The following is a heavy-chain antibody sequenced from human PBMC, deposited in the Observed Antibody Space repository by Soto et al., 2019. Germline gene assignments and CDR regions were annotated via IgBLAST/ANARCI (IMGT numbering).Heavy chain of an antibody. CDR2: ISYDGSNK. Sequence: PGGSLRLSCAASGFTFSSYGMHWVRQAPGKGLEWVAVISYDGSNKYYADSVKGRFTIPRDNSKNTLYLQMNSLRAEDTAVYYCAKSVRFLEWLLYRLDYYGMDVWGQGTTVTVSS. CDR1: GFTFSSYG. J-gene: IGHJ6*02. CDR3: AKSVRFLEWLLYRLDYYGMDV. D-gene: IGHD3-3*01. V-gene: IGHV3-30*18.